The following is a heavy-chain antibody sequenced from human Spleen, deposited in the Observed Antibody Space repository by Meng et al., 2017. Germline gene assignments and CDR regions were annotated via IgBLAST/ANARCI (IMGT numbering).Heavy chain of an antibody. CDR1: GGSFSYYY. CDR2: INHSGST. CDR3: ARGPTTMAHDFDY. V-gene: IGHV4-34*01. Sequence: QVPLQQLGAGLLKPSETLSLTCVVSGGSFSYYYWSWIRQPPGKGLEWIGEINHSGSTNYNPSLESRATISVDTSQNNLSLKLSSVTAADSAVYYCARGPTTMAHDFDYWGQGTLVTVSS. D-gene: IGHD4-11*01. J-gene: IGHJ4*02.